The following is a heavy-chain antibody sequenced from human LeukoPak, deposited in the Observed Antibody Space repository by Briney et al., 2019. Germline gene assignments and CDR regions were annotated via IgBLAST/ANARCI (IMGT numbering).Heavy chain of an antibody. Sequence: ASVKVSCKASGYTFTSYDINWVRQAPGQGLEWMGWMNPNSGNTGYAQKFEGRVTMTRNTSISTAYMELSSLRSEDTAVYYCARAADDYGDYIYYYYYMDVWGKGTTVTISS. V-gene: IGHV1-8*01. J-gene: IGHJ6*03. CDR1: GYTFTSYD. CDR3: ARAADDYGDYIYYYYYMDV. CDR2: MNPNSGNT. D-gene: IGHD4-17*01.